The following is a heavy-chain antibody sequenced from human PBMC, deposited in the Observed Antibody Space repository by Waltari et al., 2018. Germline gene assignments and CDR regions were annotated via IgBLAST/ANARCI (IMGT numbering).Heavy chain of an antibody. D-gene: IGHD1-20*01. J-gene: IGHJ6*03. CDR2: IHYSGSP. CDR3: ARGRYNWNRHYYYYMDV. V-gene: IGHV4-59*01. CDR1: SGSISTYY. Sequence: QVQLQESGRGLVKPSETLSLTCTVSSGSISTYYWNWIRQPPGKGLEWIGYIHYSGSPKYNFSLRSRATISVDTSKNQFSLNLSSVTAADTAVYYCARGRYNWNRHYYYYMDVWGKGATVTVSS.